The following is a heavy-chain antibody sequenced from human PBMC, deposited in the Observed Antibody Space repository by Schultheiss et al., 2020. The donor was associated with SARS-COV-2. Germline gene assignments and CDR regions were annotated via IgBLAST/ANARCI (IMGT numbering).Heavy chain of an antibody. D-gene: IGHD4-17*01. CDR1: GFIFSNCA. Sequence: GGSLRLSCAASGFIFSNCAMHWVRQAPGKGLEWVVVISSDGNNKYYADVVKGRFSITRDNSKKTVDLQMNSLRVEDTAVYYCARVGARVTTSHYHGIDVWGQGTTVTVSS. CDR3: ARVGARVTTSHYHGIDV. V-gene: IGHV3-30*07. CDR2: ISSDGNNK. J-gene: IGHJ6*01.